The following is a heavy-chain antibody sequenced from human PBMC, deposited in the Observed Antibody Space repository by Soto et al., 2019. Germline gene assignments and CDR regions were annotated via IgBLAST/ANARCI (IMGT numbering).Heavy chain of an antibody. CDR1: GGSISSYY. Sequence: PSETLSLTCTVSGGSISSYYWSWIRQPAGKGLEWIGRIYTSGSTNYNPSLKSRVTISVDTSKNQFFLKLSSVTAADTAVYYCARDNGNYDILTGYYFYYLDYWGQGTLVTVSS. CDR3: ARDNGNYDILTGYYFYYLDY. CDR2: IYTSGST. D-gene: IGHD3-9*01. V-gene: IGHV4-4*07. J-gene: IGHJ4*02.